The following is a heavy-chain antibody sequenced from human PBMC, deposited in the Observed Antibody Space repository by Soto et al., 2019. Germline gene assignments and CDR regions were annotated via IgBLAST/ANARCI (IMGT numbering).Heavy chain of an antibody. V-gene: IGHV3-21*01. D-gene: IGHD3-10*01. CDR3: ARDYYYGSGSYPAFDI. J-gene: IGHJ3*02. CDR1: GFTFSSYS. CDR2: ISSSSYI. Sequence: GGSLRLSCAASGFTFSSYSMNWVRQAPGKGLEWVSSISSSSYIYYADSVKGRFTISRDNAKNSLYLQMNSLRAEDTAVYYCARDYYYGSGSYPAFDIWGQGTMVTVSS.